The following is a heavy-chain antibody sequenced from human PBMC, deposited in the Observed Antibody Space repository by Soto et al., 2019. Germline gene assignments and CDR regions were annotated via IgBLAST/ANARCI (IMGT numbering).Heavy chain of an antibody. CDR2: ISGAGGST. Sequence: EAHVLESGGGLVQPGGSLRLSCLASGFTFSTYLMGWVRQAPGKGLEWVSGISGAGGSTSYADSVKGRFTISRDNSKNTLYLQMNSLRAEDTAVYYCTKGWGDYWGQGTLVTVSS. CDR1: GFTFSTYL. V-gene: IGHV3-23*01. J-gene: IGHJ4*02. D-gene: IGHD3-16*01. CDR3: TKGWGDY.